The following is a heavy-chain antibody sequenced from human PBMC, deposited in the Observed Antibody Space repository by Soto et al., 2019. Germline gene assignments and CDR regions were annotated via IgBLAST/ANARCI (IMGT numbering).Heavy chain of an antibody. CDR3: ARRKLSGSPAEYHCYYGLDV. J-gene: IGHJ6*02. Sequence: GVSLRLSCSASGFTLRNYGMHWVRQAPGTGLEWVAVIWYDGSNKYYADSVKGRFTISRDNSKNTLYLQMNSLRVEDKAVYYCARRKLSGSPAEYHCYYGLDVWGQGTTVTVSS. V-gene: IGHV3-33*01. CDR2: IWYDGSNK. D-gene: IGHD3-3*01. CDR1: GFTLRNYG.